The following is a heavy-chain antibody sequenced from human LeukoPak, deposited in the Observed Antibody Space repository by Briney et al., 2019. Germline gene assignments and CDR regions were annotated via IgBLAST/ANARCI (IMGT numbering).Heavy chain of an antibody. V-gene: IGHV4-39*06. J-gene: IGHJ3*02. CDR3: ARRPVAGAFDI. CDR2: MYYSRST. D-gene: IGHD6-19*01. Sequence: SETLSLTCTVAGGSISSSSYYWGWIRQPPGKGLEWIGTMYYSRSTYYNPSLKSRVTISVDTSKNQFALKLSSVTAADTAAYYCARRPVAGAFDIWGQGTTVTVSS. CDR1: GGSISSSSYY.